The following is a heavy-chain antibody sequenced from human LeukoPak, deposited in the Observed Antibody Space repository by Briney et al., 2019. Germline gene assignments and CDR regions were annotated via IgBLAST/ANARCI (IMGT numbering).Heavy chain of an antibody. J-gene: IGHJ4*02. CDR2: IYTSGST. CDR1: GDSISNYY. CDR3: ARVSLVRGAPDYYFDY. V-gene: IGHV4-4*07. Sequence: SETLSLTCTVSGDSISNYYWSWIRQPTGKGLEWIGRIYTSGSTNYNPSLKSRVTMSVDTSKNQFSLKLSSVTAEDTAVYYCARVSLVRGAPDYYFDYWGQGTLVTVSS. D-gene: IGHD3-10*01.